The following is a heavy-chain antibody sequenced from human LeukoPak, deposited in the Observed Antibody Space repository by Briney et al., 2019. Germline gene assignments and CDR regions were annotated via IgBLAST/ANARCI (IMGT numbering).Heavy chain of an antibody. D-gene: IGHD3-22*01. J-gene: IGHJ4*02. V-gene: IGHV1-2*02. CDR2: INPNSGGT. CDR1: GYTFTDYY. CDR3: ARTYSSGYYYVPTFDY. Sequence: ASVKVSCKASGYTFTDYYIHWVRQAPGQGLEWMGWINPNSGGTNYAQKFQGRVTMTRDTSISTAYMELSRLRSDDTAVYYCARTYSSGYYYVPTFDYWGQGTLVTVSS.